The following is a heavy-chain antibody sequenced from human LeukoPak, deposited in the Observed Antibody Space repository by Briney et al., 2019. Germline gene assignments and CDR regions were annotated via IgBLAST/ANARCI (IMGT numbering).Heavy chain of an antibody. CDR2: VSGSGGST. D-gene: IGHD2-21*02. J-gene: IGHJ5*02. V-gene: IGHV3-23*01. Sequence: GGSLRLSCAASGFTFNSYAMTWVRQAPGKGLEWVSAVSGSGGSTYYPDSVEGRFTISRDNSKNTLYLQMNSLRAEDTAVYYCASIVVVTASNNWFDPWGQGTLVTVSS. CDR1: GFTFNSYA. CDR3: ASIVVVTASNNWFDP.